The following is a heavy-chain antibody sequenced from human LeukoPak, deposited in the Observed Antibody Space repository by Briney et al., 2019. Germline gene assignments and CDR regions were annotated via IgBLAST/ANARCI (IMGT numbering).Heavy chain of an antibody. Sequence: GESLKISCKGSGYSFTSYWIGWVRQMPGKGLEWMGIIYPGDSDTRYSPSFQGQVTISADKSISTAYLQWSSLKASDTVMYYCARGIAAAPWVHNWFDPWGQGTLVTVSS. D-gene: IGHD6-13*01. CDR3: ARGIAAAPWVHNWFDP. V-gene: IGHV5-51*01. J-gene: IGHJ5*02. CDR2: IYPGDSDT. CDR1: GYSFTSYW.